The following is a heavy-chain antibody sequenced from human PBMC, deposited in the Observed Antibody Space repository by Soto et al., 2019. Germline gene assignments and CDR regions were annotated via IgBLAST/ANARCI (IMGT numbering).Heavy chain of an antibody. Sequence: EVQLVESGGGLVQPGGSLRLSCAASGFTVSSNYMSWFRQAPGKGLEWVSVIYSGGSTYYADSVKGRFTISRHNSKNTLYLQMNSLRAEDTAVYYCASQNPSGSYLGYYYYMDVWGKGTTVTVSS. D-gene: IGHD3-10*01. J-gene: IGHJ6*03. CDR1: GFTVSSNY. CDR3: ASQNPSGSYLGYYYYMDV. V-gene: IGHV3-53*04. CDR2: IYSGGST.